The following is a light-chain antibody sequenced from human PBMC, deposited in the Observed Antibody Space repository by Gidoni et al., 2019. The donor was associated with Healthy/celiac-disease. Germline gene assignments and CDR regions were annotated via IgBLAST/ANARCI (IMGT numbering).Light chain of an antibody. CDR1: SRRSYY. Sequence: SSELTQDPAVSVALGQTVRITCQGDSRRSYYASWYQQKPGQAPVLVIYGKHNRPSGIPDRFSGSSSGNTASLTITGAQAEDEADYYCNSRDSSGNHVVFGGGTKLTVL. V-gene: IGLV3-19*01. J-gene: IGLJ2*01. CDR3: NSRDSSGNHVV. CDR2: GKH.